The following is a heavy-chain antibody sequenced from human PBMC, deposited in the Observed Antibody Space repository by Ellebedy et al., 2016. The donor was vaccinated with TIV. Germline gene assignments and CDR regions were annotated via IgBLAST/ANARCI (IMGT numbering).Heavy chain of an antibody. CDR1: GCIFSNFG. CDR3: ARGRRDAYNYSYKGGAYDV. Sequence: GGSLRLXCATSGCIFSNFGMHWVRQAPGKGLEWVSLIWYDGTKKYFADSVKGRFTISRDNSKNELFLEMNSLRVEDTAVYYCARGRRDAYNYSYKGGAYDVWGQGTMVIVSS. CDR2: IWYDGTKK. V-gene: IGHV3-33*01. D-gene: IGHD5-24*01. J-gene: IGHJ3*01.